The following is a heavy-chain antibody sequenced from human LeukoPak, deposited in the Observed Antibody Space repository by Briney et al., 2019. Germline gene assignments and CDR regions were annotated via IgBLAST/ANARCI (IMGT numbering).Heavy chain of an antibody. CDR1: GYTFTSYG. D-gene: IGHD2-2*02. Sequence: ASVKVSCKASGYTFTSYGISWVRQAPGQGLEWMGWISAYNGNTNYAQKLQGRVTMTTDTSTSTAYMELRSLRSDDTAVYYCARVVVPAAIPVHYYYYMDVWGKGTTVTVSS. J-gene: IGHJ6*03. CDR2: ISAYNGNT. CDR3: ARVVVPAAIPVHYYYYMDV. V-gene: IGHV1-18*01.